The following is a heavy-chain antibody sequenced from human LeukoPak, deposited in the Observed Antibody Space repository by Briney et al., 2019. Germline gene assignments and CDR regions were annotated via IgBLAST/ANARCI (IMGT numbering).Heavy chain of an antibody. Sequence: SETLSLTCTVSGGSVSSGSYYWSWIRQPPGKGLEWIGYIYYSGSTNYNPSLKSRVTISVDTSKNQFSLKLGSVTAADTAVYYCARAVSDYDFWSGYSNNWFDPWGQGTLVTVSS. CDR2: IYYSGST. J-gene: IGHJ5*02. CDR1: GGSVSSGSYY. D-gene: IGHD3-3*01. V-gene: IGHV4-61*01. CDR3: ARAVSDYDFWSGYSNNWFDP.